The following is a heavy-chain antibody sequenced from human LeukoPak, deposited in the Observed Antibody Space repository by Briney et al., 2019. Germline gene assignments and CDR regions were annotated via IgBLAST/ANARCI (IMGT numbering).Heavy chain of an antibody. CDR2: ISGSGSYT. CDR1: GFTFYSYA. Sequence: GGSLRLSCAASGFTFYSYAMSWVRQAPGKGLEWVSAISGSGSYTDYADSVKGRFTISKDNSKNTLYMRMSSLRAEDTAVYYCAKRRYDSSGHFDSWGQGTLVTVSS. V-gene: IGHV3-23*01. J-gene: IGHJ4*02. CDR3: AKRRYDSSGHFDS. D-gene: IGHD3-22*01.